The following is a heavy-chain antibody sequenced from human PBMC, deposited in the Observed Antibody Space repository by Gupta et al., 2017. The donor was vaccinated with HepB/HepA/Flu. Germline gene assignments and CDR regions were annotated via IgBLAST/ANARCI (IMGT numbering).Heavy chain of an antibody. CDR2: INWRGGST. CDR3: ARPRGVFFFNI. Sequence: DVQLVESGGGVVRPWGSLRLSCVGSGFTFSDHGRSWVRQVPGKGLGWVSSINWRGGSTGYADSVKGRFIISRDNAKNSLYLQMDSLRGEDTALYYCARPRGVFFFNIWGQGTMVTVSS. J-gene: IGHJ3*02. V-gene: IGHV3-20*04. CDR1: GFTFSDHG. D-gene: IGHD3-3*01.